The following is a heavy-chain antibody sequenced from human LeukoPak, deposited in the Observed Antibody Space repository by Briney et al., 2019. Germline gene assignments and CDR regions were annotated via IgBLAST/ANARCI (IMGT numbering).Heavy chain of an antibody. CDR3: ARDRSAGSGWSNLDY. J-gene: IGHJ4*02. Sequence: GASVKVSCKASGGTFSSYAISWVRQAPGQGLEWMGRIIPIFGTANYAQKFQGRVTITADESTSTAYMELSSLRSEDTAVYYCARDRSAGSGWSNLDYWGQGTLVTVSS. D-gene: IGHD6-19*01. CDR2: IIPIFGTA. CDR1: GGTFSSYA. V-gene: IGHV1-69*15.